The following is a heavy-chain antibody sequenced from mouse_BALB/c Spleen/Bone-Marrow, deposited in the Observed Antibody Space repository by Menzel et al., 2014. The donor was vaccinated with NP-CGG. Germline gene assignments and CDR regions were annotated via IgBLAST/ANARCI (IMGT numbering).Heavy chain of an antibody. J-gene: IGHJ2*01. D-gene: IGHD1-2*01. Sequence: QVQLQQSGPQVVRPGASVKISCKASGYSFTSYWMHWVKQRPGQGLEWIGMIDPSDSETRLNQKFKDKATLTVDESSSTAYMQLSSPTSEDSAVYYCARVGLRLPYYFDYWGKAPLSQSPQ. V-gene: IGHV1S127*01. CDR2: IDPSDSET. CDR3: ARVGLRLPYYFDY. CDR1: GYSFTSYW.